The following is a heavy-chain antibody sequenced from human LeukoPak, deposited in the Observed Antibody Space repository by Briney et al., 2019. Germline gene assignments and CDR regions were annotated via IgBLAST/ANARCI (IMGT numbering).Heavy chain of an antibody. Sequence: GESLKIPCKGSGYSFTSYWIGWVRQMPGKGLEWMGIIYPGDSDTRYSPSFQGQVTISADKSISTAYLQWSSLKASDTAMYYCARHLRSSSPYDALDIWGQGTMVTVSS. V-gene: IGHV5-51*01. CDR2: IYPGDSDT. CDR3: ARHLRSSSPYDALDI. J-gene: IGHJ3*02. D-gene: IGHD6-13*01. CDR1: GYSFTSYW.